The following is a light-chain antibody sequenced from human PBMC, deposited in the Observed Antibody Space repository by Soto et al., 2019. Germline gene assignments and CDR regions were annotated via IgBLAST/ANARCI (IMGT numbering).Light chain of an antibody. CDR2: EDS. J-gene: IGLJ3*02. CDR1: SSDIGNYNL. V-gene: IGLV2-23*01. CDR3: CSYAGSYTRV. Sequence: QSALTQPASVSGSPGQSITISFTGTSSDIGNYNLVSWYQQHPGKAPKLMIHEDSKRPSGVSNRFSGSKSGNTASLTISGLRTKDEADYYCCSYAGSYTRVFGGGTKLTVL.